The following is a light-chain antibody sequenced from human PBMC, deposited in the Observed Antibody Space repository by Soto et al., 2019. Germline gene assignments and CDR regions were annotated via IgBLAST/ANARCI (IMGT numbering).Light chain of an antibody. V-gene: IGKV2-28*01. Sequence: DIVMTQSPLSLPVTPGEPASISCRSSQSLLHSNGYNYLDWYLQKPGQSPQLLIYWGSNRASGVTVRFSGSGSGTDFTLKINRVEAEDVGVYFSMQGIQSTPTFAQGTKVAIK. CDR3: MQGIQSTPT. CDR2: WGS. CDR1: QSLLHSNGYNY. J-gene: IGKJ1*01.